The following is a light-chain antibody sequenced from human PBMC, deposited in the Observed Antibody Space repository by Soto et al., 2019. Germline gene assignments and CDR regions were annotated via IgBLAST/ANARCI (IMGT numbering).Light chain of an antibody. CDR1: SSVVGGYNY. V-gene: IGLV2-11*01. CDR3: CSYAGSYTLV. J-gene: IGLJ2*01. Sequence: QSALTQPRSVSGSPGQSVTISCTGTSSVVGGYNYVSWYQQHPGKAPKLMIYDVSKRPSGVPDRFSGSKSGNTASLTISGLQADDEADYCCCSYAGSYTLVFGGGTKVTVL. CDR2: DVS.